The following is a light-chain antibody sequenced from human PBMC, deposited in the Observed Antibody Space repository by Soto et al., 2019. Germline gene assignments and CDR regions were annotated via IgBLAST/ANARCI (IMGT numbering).Light chain of an antibody. V-gene: IGKV3-20*01. CDR1: QSVSSSY. CDR3: QQYGSLYT. J-gene: IGKJ2*01. Sequence: EIVLTQSPGTLSLSPGERATLSCRASQSVSSSYLAWYQQKPGQAPRLLIYGTSSWATGIPDRFSGSGSGTDFTLTISRLKREDFAVYYCQQYGSLYTFGQGTKLEIK. CDR2: GTS.